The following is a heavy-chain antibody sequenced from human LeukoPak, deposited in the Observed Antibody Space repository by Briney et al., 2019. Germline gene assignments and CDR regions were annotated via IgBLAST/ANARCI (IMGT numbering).Heavy chain of an antibody. CDR2: IIPIFGTA. J-gene: IGHJ4*02. D-gene: IGHD3-10*01. CDR3: AREGWLTVRGVIMNYFDY. CDR1: GGTFSSYS. Sequence: ASVNVSCKASGGTFSSYSISWVRQAPGQGLEWMGGIIPIFGTANYAQKFQGRVTITADESTSTAYMELSRMRSEDTAVYYCAREGWLTVRGVIMNYFDYWGEGTLVTVSS. V-gene: IGHV1-69*13.